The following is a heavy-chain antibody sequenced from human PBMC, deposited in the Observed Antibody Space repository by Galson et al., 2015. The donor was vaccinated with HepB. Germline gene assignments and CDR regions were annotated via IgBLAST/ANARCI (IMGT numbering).Heavy chain of an antibody. CDR1: GDSVSSNSAA. CDR3: ARVAGTIYYYGMDV. Sequence: CAISGDSVSSNSAAWNWIRRSPSRGLEWLGRTYYRSKWYSDYAVSVRSRITINPDTSKNQFSLQLKSVTPVDTAVYYCARVAGTIYYYGMDVWGQGTTVTVSS. V-gene: IGHV6-1*01. J-gene: IGHJ6*02. CDR2: TYYRSKWYS. D-gene: IGHD6-19*01.